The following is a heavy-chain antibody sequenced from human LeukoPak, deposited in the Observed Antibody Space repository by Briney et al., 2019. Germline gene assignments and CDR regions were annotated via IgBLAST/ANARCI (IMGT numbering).Heavy chain of an antibody. CDR3: AKPKGRFGELEAGFDY. V-gene: IGHV3-9*03. CDR2: ISWNSGSI. CDR1: GFTFDDYA. Sequence: GGSLRLSCAASGFTFDDYAMHWVRQAPGKGLEWVSGISWNSGSIGYADSVKGRFTISRDNAKNSLYLQMNSLRAEDMALYYCAKPKGRFGELEAGFDYWGQGTLVTVSP. J-gene: IGHJ4*02. D-gene: IGHD3-10*01.